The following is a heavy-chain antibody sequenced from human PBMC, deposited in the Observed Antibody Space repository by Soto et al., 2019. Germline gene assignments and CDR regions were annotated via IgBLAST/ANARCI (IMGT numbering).Heavy chain of an antibody. CDR3: ARAVDECSNTRRYTIDY. Sequence: ASVKVSCKASGYTFSSYAMHWVRQAPVQRPEWMGWINTGNRNTKYSESFQGRATITRDTSASTAYLELSSLGSDDTDVYYCARAVDECSNTRRYTIDYWGQGTQLTGSS. CDR1: GYTFSSYA. D-gene: IGHD2-2*02. J-gene: IGHJ4*02. V-gene: IGHV1-3*04. CDR2: INTGNRNT.